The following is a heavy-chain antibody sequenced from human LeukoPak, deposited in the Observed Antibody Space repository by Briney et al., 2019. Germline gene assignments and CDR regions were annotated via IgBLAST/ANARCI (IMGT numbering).Heavy chain of an antibody. D-gene: IGHD1-20*01. CDR3: TSGPLGILTGTTWFDY. Sequence: GGSLRLSCTASGFTFGDYAMSWFRQAPGKGLEWVGFIRSKAYGGTTEYAASVKGRFTISRDDSKSIAYLQMNSLKTEDTAVYYCTSGPLGILTGTTWFDYWGQGTLVTVSS. CDR1: GFTFGDYA. J-gene: IGHJ4*02. CDR2: IRSKAYGGTT. V-gene: IGHV3-49*03.